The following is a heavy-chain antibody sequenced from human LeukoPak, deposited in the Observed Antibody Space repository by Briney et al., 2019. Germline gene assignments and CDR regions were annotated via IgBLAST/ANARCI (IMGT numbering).Heavy chain of an antibody. Sequence: SQTLSLTCTVSGGSISSGSYFWTWIRQPAGKGLEWIGRIFTSRTTNYNPSLGSRGTIPVDPSKNQFSLKLSSVTAADTAVYYCARGRVGVLMVYAILRDNWFDPWGQGTLVTVSS. CDR3: ARGRVGVLMVYAILRDNWFDP. D-gene: IGHD2-8*01. CDR2: IFTSRTT. V-gene: IGHV4-61*02. J-gene: IGHJ5*02. CDR1: GGSISSGSYF.